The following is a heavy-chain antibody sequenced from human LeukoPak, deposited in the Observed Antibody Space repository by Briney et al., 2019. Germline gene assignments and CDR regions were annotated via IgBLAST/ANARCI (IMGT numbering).Heavy chain of an antibody. J-gene: IGHJ4*02. CDR3: ARGYLVGLYGGNSEFGY. Sequence: ASVTVSCKASGYTFTGYYMHWVRQAPGQGLEWMGWINPNSGGTNYAQKFQGRVTMTRDTSISTAYMELSRLRSDDTAVYYCARGYLVGLYGGNSEFGYWGQGTLVTVSS. V-gene: IGHV1-2*02. CDR2: INPNSGGT. D-gene: IGHD4-23*01. CDR1: GYTFTGYY.